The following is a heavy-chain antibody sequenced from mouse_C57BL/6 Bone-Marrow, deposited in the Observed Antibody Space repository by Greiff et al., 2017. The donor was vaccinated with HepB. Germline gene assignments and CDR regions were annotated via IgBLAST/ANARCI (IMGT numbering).Heavy chain of an antibody. CDR2: INYDGSST. Sequence: EVQRVESEGGLVQPGSSMKLSCTASGFTFSDYYMAWVRQVPEKGLEWVANINYDGSSTYYLDSLKSRFIISRDNAKNILYLQMSSLKSEDTATYYCARAVLDYWGQGTTLTVSS. J-gene: IGHJ2*01. V-gene: IGHV5-16*01. CDR1: GFTFSDYY. CDR3: ARAVLDY.